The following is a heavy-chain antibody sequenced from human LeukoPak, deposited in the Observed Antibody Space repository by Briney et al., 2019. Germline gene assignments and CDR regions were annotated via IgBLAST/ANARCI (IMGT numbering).Heavy chain of an antibody. CDR1: GFTFSNYE. D-gene: IGHD5-24*01. CDR2: INHSGST. J-gene: IGHJ4*02. CDR3: ARALQRGDGFDY. Sequence: PGGSLRLSCAASGFTFSNYEMNWLRQPPGKGLEWIGEINHSGSTNYNPSLKSRVTISVDTSKNQFSLKLSSVTAADTAVYYCARALQRGDGFDYWGQGTLVTVSS. V-gene: IGHV4-34*01.